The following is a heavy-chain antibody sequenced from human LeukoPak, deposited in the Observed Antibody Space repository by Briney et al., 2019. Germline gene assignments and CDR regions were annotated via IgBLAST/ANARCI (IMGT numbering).Heavy chain of an antibody. CDR2: INHSGST. V-gene: IGHV4-34*01. J-gene: IGHJ4*02. Sequence: SETLSLTCAVYGGSFSGYYWSWIRQPPGKGLEWIGEINHSGSTNYNPSLKSRVTISVDTSKNQFSLKLSSVTAADTAVYYCASRALRGYSYGYRFFDYWGRGTLVTVSS. CDR1: GGSFSGYY. D-gene: IGHD5-18*01. CDR3: ASRALRGYSYGYRFFDY.